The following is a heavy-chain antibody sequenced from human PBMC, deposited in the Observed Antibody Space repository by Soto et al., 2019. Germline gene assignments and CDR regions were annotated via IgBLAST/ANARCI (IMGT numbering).Heavy chain of an antibody. V-gene: IGHV5-10-1*01. Sequence: GESLKISCHGSGYSFTTYCISLVLQMPGKGLEWMGKIDPADSSTNYSPSFQGHITISVDRSINTAHLQFSSLKAADTAVYYCARLEKWYYNYYGLDVWGQGTMVTVSS. CDR1: GYSFTTYC. CDR2: IDPADSST. D-gene: IGHD1-26*01. J-gene: IGHJ6*02. CDR3: ARLEKWYYNYYGLDV.